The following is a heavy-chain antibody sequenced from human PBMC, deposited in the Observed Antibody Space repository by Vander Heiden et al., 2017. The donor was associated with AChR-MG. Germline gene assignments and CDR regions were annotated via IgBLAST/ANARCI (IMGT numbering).Heavy chain of an antibody. V-gene: IGHV3-49*05. CDR2: IRSKAYGATT. J-gene: IGHJ3*02. CDR3: TRERDAFDI. Sequence: EVQLVESGGGLVKSGRSLRLSCTASGFPFGDYAMGWFRQAPGKGLEWVGFIRSKAYGATTEYAASVKGRFTISRDDSKSIAYLQMNSLKTEDTAVYYCTRERDAFDIWGQGTMVTVSS. CDR1: GFPFGDYA.